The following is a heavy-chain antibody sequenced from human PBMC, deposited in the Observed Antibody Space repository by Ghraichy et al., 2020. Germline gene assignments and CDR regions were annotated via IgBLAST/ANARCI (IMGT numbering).Heavy chain of an antibody. V-gene: IGHV4-59*01. J-gene: IGHJ4*02. D-gene: IGHD2-2*01. CDR3: ATGQLPLFGAFDY. CDR2: IYYSGST. Sequence: SETLSLTCTVSGGSISSYYWSWIRQPPGKGLEWIGYIYYSGSTNYNPSLKSRVTISVDTSKNQFSLKLSSVTAADTAVYYCATGQLPLFGAFDYWGQGTLVTVSS. CDR1: GGSISSYY.